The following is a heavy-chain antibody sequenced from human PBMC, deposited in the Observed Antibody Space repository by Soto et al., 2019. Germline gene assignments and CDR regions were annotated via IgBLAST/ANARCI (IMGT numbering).Heavy chain of an antibody. CDR1: GFTFSSYA. Sequence: EVQLLESGGGLVQPGGSLRLSCAASGFTFSSYAMSWVRQAPGKGLEWVSAISGSGGSTYYADSVKGRFTISRDNSKNTLYLQMNSLRAEDTAVYYCAKTTLTPKYYYYYMDVWGKGTTVTVSS. D-gene: IGHD3-9*01. J-gene: IGHJ6*03. V-gene: IGHV3-23*01. CDR3: AKTTLTPKYYYYYMDV. CDR2: ISGSGGST.